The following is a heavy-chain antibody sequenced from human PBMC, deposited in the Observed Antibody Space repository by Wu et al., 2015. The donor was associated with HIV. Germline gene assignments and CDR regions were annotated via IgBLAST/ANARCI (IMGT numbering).Heavy chain of an antibody. CDR3: ARVDLDGVYDPYYYYGMDV. Sequence: VQLQQWGGRTVVRPSGRTLSLTCAVYGGSVQWLLLELDPPAPTGRGRGVDWVVSLTKGTPTTAPPSKGRVTISLDMSRNQFSLKLRSATAADTAVYYCARVDLDGVYDPYYYYGMDVWGQGTTVTVSS. D-gene: IGHD2-8*01. CDR2: VSLTKGTP. J-gene: IGHJ6*02. CDR1: GGSVQWLL. V-gene: IGHV4-34*11.